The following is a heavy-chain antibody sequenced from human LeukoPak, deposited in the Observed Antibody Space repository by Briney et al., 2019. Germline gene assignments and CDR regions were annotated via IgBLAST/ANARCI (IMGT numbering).Heavy chain of an antibody. V-gene: IGHV3-21*01. J-gene: IGHJ3*02. CDR2: ISSSSSYI. D-gene: IGHD2-2*01. CDR3: ARGGEIPRLYEGFSSAFDI. CDR1: GFTFSSYS. Sequence: GGSLRLSCAASGFTFSSYSMNWVRQAPGKGLEWVSSISSSSSYIYYADSVKGRFTISRDNAKNSPYLQMNSLRAEDTAVYYCARGGEIPRLYEGFSSAFDIWGQGTMVTVSS.